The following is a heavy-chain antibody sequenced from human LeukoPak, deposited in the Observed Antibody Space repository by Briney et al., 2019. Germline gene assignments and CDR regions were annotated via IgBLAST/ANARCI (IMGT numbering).Heavy chain of an antibody. J-gene: IGHJ5*02. CDR3: ARGLLIWFGKLFKPGWFDP. CDR2: INHSGST. D-gene: IGHD3-10*01. Sequence: SETLSLTCAVYGGSFSGYYWSWIRQPPGKGLEWIGEINHSGSTNYNPSLKSRVTISVDTSKNQFSLKLSSVTAADTAVYYCARGLLIWFGKLFKPGWFDPWGQGTLVTVSS. V-gene: IGHV4-34*01. CDR1: GGSFSGYY.